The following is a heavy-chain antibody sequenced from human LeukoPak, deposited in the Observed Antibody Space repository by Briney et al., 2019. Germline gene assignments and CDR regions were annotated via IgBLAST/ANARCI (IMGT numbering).Heavy chain of an antibody. CDR2: ISSDGSNK. V-gene: IGHV3-30-3*01. J-gene: IGHJ5*02. D-gene: IGHD3-10*01. Sequence: GRSLRLSCAASGFTFSRYAMHWVRQAPGKGLEWVAVISSDGSNKYYADSVKGRFTISRDNSKNTLNLQMNSLRAEDTAVYYCARGSGPPNWFDPWGQGTLVTVSS. CDR3: ARGSGPPNWFDP. CDR1: GFTFSRYA.